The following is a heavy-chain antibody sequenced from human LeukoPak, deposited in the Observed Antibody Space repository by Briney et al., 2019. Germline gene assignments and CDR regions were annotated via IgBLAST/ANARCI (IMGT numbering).Heavy chain of an antibody. D-gene: IGHD3-3*01. Sequence: GGSLRLSCAASGFTFSSYAMSWVRQAPGKGLEWVSAISGSGGSTYYADSVKGRFTVSRDNSKNTLYLQMNSLRAEDTAVYYCAKRGDFWSGYYFDYWGQGTLVTVSS. V-gene: IGHV3-23*01. CDR2: ISGSGGST. J-gene: IGHJ4*02. CDR3: AKRGDFWSGYYFDY. CDR1: GFTFSSYA.